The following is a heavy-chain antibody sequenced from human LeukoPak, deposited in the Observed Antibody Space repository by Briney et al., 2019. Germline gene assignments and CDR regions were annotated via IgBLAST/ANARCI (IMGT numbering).Heavy chain of an antibody. CDR1: GGSISSGDYY. CDR3: ARPSTKYSSSSGYFQH. CDR2: IYYSGST. V-gene: IGHV4-30-4*01. J-gene: IGHJ1*01. D-gene: IGHD6-6*01. Sequence: PSETLSLTCTVSGGSISSGDYYWSWIRQPPGTGLEWIGYIYYSGSTYYNPSLKSRVTISVDTSKNQFSLKLSSVTAADTAVYYCARPSTKYSSSSGYFQHWGQGTLVTVSS.